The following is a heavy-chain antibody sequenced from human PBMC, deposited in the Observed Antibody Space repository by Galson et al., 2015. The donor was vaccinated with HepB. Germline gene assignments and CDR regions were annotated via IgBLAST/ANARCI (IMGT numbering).Heavy chain of an antibody. Sequence: SLRLSCAASGFTFGAYEMNWVRQAPGKGLEWISYISSNGYMIYYAESVKGRFTVSRDNARNSVYLQMNSLRVEDTAVYYCVRDDALWSWYFDSWGQGILVTVSS. CDR3: VRDDALWSWYFDS. CDR1: GFTFGAYE. J-gene: IGHJ4*02. D-gene: IGHD3-10*01. V-gene: IGHV3-48*03. CDR2: ISSNGYMI.